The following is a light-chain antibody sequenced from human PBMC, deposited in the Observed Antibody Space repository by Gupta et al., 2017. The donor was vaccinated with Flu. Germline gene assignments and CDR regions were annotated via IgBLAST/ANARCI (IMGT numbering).Light chain of an antibody. J-gene: IGLJ3*02. CDR1: RSDFGAYNR. V-gene: IGLV2-14*01. CDR3: CSYAGGGTWV. Sequence: QSALTQPPSVSGSPGQSITISCTGTRSDFGAYNRVSWYQQHPGKAPKLMIYEVSNRPSGVSDRFSGSKSGNTASLIISGLQAEDEADYYCCSYAGGGTWVFGGGTELTVL. CDR2: EVS.